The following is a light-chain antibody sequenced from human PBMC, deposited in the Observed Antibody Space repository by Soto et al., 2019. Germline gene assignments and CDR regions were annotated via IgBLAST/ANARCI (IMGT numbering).Light chain of an antibody. CDR3: QQSYKIPT. CDR2: AAS. Sequence: DIQLTQSPASLSASVGDRVTITCRASDNIGSNLNWYQHQTGTAPKLLIYAASSLQGGVPSRFSGSGYGTQFTLTISGLQTEDFATYYCQQSYKIPTCGGGTKV. CDR1: DNIGSN. V-gene: IGKV1-39*01. J-gene: IGKJ4*01.